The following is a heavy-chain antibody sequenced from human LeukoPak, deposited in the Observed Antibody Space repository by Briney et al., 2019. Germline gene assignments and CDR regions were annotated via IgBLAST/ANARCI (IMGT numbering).Heavy chain of an antibody. CDR1: GFTFSSYG. J-gene: IGHJ4*02. V-gene: IGHV3-30*18. D-gene: IGHD4-17*01. CDR3: AKDQTTGTRGGVDY. CDR2: ISYDGSNI. Sequence: GGSLRLSCAASGFTFSSYGMHWVRQAPGKGLEWVAVISYDGSNIYYADSVKGRFTISRDNSKNTLYLQMNSLRAEDTAVYYCAKDQTTGTRGGVDYWGQGTLVTVSS.